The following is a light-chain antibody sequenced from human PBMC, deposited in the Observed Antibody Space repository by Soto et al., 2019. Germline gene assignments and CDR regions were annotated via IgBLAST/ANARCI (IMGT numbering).Light chain of an antibody. V-gene: IGLV2-14*01. CDR1: SSDVGAYNY. CDR2: EVS. CDR3: SSYTSSNTLV. J-gene: IGLJ2*01. Sequence: QSALTQPASVSGSPGQSITISCTGTSSDVGAYNYVSWYQQHPGKAPKLMIFEVSDRPSGVSNRFSGSKSGNTASLTISGLQAEDDAYYYCSSYTSSNTLVFGGGTKLTVL.